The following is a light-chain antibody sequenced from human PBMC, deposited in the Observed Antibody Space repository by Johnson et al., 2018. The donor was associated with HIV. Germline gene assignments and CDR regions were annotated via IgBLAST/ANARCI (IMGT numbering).Light chain of an antibody. CDR3: GTWDSSLSGYV. Sequence: QSVLTQPPSVSAAPGQKVTISCSGSSSNIGNNFVSWYQQVPGTAPKLLIYDNHRRPSGIPDRFSGSKSGTSATLGITGLQTGDEADYYCGTWDSSLSGYVVGTGTKVTVL. CDR2: DNH. V-gene: IGLV1-51*01. CDR1: SSNIGNNF. J-gene: IGLJ1*01.